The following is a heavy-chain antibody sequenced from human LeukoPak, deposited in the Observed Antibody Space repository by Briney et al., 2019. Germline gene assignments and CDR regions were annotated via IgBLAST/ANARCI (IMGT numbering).Heavy chain of an antibody. V-gene: IGHV3-21*01. CDR1: GFTFSSYT. Sequence: PGGSLRLSCAASGFTFSSYTMNWVRQAPGKGLEWVSYISISSSYIYYAYPVKGRFTISRDNANNSLQLQMNSLSADDPAFSCCARDPGSSSYADYWGQGTLVTVSS. CDR2: ISISSSYI. CDR3: ARDPGSSSYADY. D-gene: IGHD6-13*01. J-gene: IGHJ4*02.